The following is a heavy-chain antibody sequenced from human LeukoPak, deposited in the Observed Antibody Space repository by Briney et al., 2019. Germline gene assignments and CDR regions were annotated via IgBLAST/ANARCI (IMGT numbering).Heavy chain of an antibody. CDR3: ARESRYCSSTSCYRPEDY. J-gene: IGHJ4*02. V-gene: IGHV3-74*01. D-gene: IGHD2-2*01. CDR1: GFTFRSYW. Sequence: SGGSLRLSCAASGFTFRSYWMHWVRQAPGKGLMWVSRINTDGSSTTYADSVKGRFTISIDNAKNTLYLQMNSLRAEDTAVYYCARESRYCSSTSCYRPEDYWGQGTLVTVSS. CDR2: INTDGSST.